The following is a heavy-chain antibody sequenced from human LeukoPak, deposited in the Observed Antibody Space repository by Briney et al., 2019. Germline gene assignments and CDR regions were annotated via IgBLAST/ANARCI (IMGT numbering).Heavy chain of an antibody. CDR2: IASDGSTE. Sequence: GRSLRLSCAASGFTFSSYGMHWVRQAPGKGLEWVARIASDGSTEHYADSVKGRFSISRDNSRNTLYVQLNSLRPEDTAVYYCARDGDYNSGYGKDYWGQGTLVTVSS. J-gene: IGHJ4*02. CDR1: GFTFSSYG. V-gene: IGHV3-30*03. CDR3: ARDGDYNSGYGKDY. D-gene: IGHD5-18*01.